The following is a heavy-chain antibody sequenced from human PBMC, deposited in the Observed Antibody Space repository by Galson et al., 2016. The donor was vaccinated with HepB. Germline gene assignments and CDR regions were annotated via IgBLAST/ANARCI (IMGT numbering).Heavy chain of an antibody. CDR3: AKDMGRIDGYNYVSDYYGMDV. J-gene: IGHJ6*02. CDR2: INWDGGST. CDR1: GFTFDDYA. Sequence: SLRLSCAASGFTFDDYAMHWVRQVPGKGLEWVSLINWDGGSTYYADSVKGRFTISRDNSKNSLYLQMNSLRAEDTALYYCAKDMGRIDGYNYVSDYYGMDVWGQGTTVTVSS. D-gene: IGHD5-24*01. V-gene: IGHV3-43D*03.